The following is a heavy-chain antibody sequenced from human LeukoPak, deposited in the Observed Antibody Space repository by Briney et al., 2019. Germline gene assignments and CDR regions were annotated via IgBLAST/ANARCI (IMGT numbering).Heavy chain of an antibody. CDR1: GGSIKNYY. D-gene: IGHD4-23*01. CDR3: ARHRSDTGGKKGVNWFDP. CDR2: IYFGGTT. V-gene: IGHV4-59*01. J-gene: IGHJ5*02. Sequence: PSETLSLTCSVSGGSIKNYYWSWIRQPPGKGLESLSNIYFGGTTDYNSSLKSRLTISVDTFKNQLSLNLQSVTAADTATYYCARHRSDTGGKKGVNWFDPWGQGTLVTVSS.